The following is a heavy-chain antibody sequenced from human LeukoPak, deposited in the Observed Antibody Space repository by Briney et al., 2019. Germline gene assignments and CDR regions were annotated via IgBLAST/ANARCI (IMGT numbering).Heavy chain of an antibody. CDR1: GGSFSGYY. CDR3: AREEYGDRGGAFDY. CDR2: INHRGST. J-gene: IGHJ4*02. Sequence: SETLSLTCAVYGGSFSGYYWSWIRQPPGKGLEWIGEINHRGSTNYNPSLKSRVTVSVDTSKNQFSLKLSSVTAADTAVYYCAREEYGDRGGAFDYWGQGTLVTVSS. V-gene: IGHV4-34*01. D-gene: IGHD4-17*01.